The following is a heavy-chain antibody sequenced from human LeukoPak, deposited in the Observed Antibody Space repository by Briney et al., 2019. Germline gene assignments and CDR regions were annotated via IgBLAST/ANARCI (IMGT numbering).Heavy chain of an antibody. CDR2: ISAYNGNT. CDR1: GYTFTSYG. V-gene: IGHV1-18*01. D-gene: IGHD2-2*01. J-gene: IGHJ4*02. Sequence: GASVKVSRKASGYTFTSYGISWVRQAPGQGLEWMGWISAYNGNTNYAQKLQGRVTMTTDTPTSTAYMELRSLRSDDTAVYYCARVDCSSTSCYSKFDYWGQGTLVTVSS. CDR3: ARVDCSSTSCYSKFDY.